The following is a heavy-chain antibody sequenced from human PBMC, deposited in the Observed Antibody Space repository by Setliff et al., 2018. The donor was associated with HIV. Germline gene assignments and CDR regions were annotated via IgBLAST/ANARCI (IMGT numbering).Heavy chain of an antibody. J-gene: IGHJ6*03. CDR3: ARESGSAYYYYYMDV. Sequence: SETLSLTCNVSGDSITTYYWSWIRHPAGKRLDWIGRINNNGSTNYNPSLKSRVIMSLDTSKNQFSLRLSSMSAADTAVYYCARESGSAYYYYYMDVWGKGTTVTVSS. CDR1: GDSITTYY. CDR2: INNNGST. D-gene: IGHD1-26*01. V-gene: IGHV4-4*07.